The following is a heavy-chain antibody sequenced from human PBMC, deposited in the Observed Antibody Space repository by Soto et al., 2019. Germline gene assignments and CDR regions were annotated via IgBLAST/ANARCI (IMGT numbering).Heavy chain of an antibody. J-gene: IGHJ6*02. D-gene: IGHD6-13*01. CDR3: ARVRYRVAAAGYYYGMDV. CDR1: GYTFSSYW. Sequence: GGSLRLSCAASGYTFSSYWMSWVRQAPGKGLEWVANIKQDGSEKYYVDSVKGRFTISRDNAKNSLYLQMNSLRAEDTAVYYCARVRYRVAAAGYYYGMDVWGQGTTVTVSS. V-gene: IGHV3-7*01. CDR2: IKQDGSEK.